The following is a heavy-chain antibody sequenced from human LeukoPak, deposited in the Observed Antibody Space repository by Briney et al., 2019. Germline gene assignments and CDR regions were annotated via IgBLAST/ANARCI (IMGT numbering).Heavy chain of an antibody. J-gene: IGHJ4*02. CDR2: INPSGGST. V-gene: IGHV1-46*01. D-gene: IGHD6-19*01. CDR3: ARDREAVAFDY. Sequence: GASVKVSCKASGYTFTTYYMHWVRQAPGQGLEWMGIINPSGGSTSYAQKFQGRVTMTRDTSTSTVYMELSSLRSEDTAVYYCARDREAVAFDYWGQGTLVTVSS. CDR1: GYTFTTYY.